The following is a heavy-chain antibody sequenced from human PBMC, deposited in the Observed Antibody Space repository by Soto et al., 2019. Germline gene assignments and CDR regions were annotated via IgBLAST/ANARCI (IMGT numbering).Heavy chain of an antibody. J-gene: IGHJ6*02. CDR1: GFTSSNYS. CDR2: IRNGTGLI. Sequence: GGSLRLSCVASGFTSSNYSMNWVRQAPGKGLEWISYIRNGTGLIYYADSVKGRFTISRDNAKNSLYLRMNGLSDEDTALYYCARLAEDSSSYLYYSYGMDVWGQGTTVTVSS. V-gene: IGHV3-48*02. D-gene: IGHD6-6*01. CDR3: ARLAEDSSSYLYYSYGMDV.